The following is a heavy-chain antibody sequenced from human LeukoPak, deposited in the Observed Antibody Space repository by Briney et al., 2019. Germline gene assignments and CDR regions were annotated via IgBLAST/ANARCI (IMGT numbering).Heavy chain of an antibody. CDR1: GYSISSGYY. J-gene: IGHJ4*02. CDR3: AGHGCGVGGTSYFDY. Sequence: SETLSLTCTVSGYSISSGYYWGWIRQPPGKGLEWIGSIYHSGSTYYNPSLKSRVTISVDTSKNQFSLKLSSVTAADTAVYYCAGHGCGVGGTSYFDYWGQGTLVTVSS. V-gene: IGHV4-38-2*02. CDR2: IYHSGST. D-gene: IGHD1-26*01.